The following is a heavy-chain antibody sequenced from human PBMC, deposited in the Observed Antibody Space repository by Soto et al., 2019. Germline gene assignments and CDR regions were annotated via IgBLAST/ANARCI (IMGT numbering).Heavy chain of an antibody. J-gene: IGHJ5*01. V-gene: IGHV5-51*01. CDR3: ARSVAGTEHWFDP. CDR1: GYRFTNFW. D-gene: IGHD6-19*01. CDR2: IYPGDSDT. Sequence: GESLKISCEGSGYRFTNFWIGWVRQMPGKGLEWMGSIYPGDSDTKYSPSFQGQVTISADKSITTAYLQWSSLKASDTAMYYCARSVAGTEHWFDPWGQGTLVTVSS.